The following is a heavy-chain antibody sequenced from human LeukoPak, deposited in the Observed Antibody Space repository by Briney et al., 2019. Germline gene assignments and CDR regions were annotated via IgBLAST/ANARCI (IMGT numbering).Heavy chain of an antibody. CDR1: GGSFSGYY. J-gene: IGHJ5*02. CDR3: ARGGCGYFSGRYNWFDP. Sequence: SETLSLTCAVYGGSFSGYYWSWILQPPGKGLEWIGEINHSGSTNYNPSLKSRVTISVDTSKNQFSLKLSSVTAAYTAVYYCARGGCGYFSGRYNWFDPWGQGTLVTVSS. CDR2: INHSGST. V-gene: IGHV4-34*01. D-gene: IGHD3-10*01.